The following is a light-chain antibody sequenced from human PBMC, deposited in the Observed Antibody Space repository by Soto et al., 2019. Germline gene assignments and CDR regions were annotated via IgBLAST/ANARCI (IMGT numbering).Light chain of an antibody. CDR1: QSVSSY. J-gene: IGKJ3*01. V-gene: IGKV3-11*01. CDR2: DAS. CDR3: QQRSNWPRGIT. Sequence: EIVLPQSPATLYLSRGERATLSCRARQSVSSYLAWYQQKPGQAPRLLIYDASNKATGIPARFSGSGSGTDFTLTISSLKPEDLAVYYCQQRSNWPRGITFGPGTKVDIK.